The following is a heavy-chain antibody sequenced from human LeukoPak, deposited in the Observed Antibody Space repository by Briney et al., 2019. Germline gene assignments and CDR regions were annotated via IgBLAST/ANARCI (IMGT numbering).Heavy chain of an antibody. V-gene: IGHV4-30-2*03. D-gene: IGHD3-10*01. CDR2: IYYSGST. CDR3: ARHVKGGYYGSGTSPDY. CDR1: GGSISSGGYS. J-gene: IGHJ4*02. Sequence: SETLSLTCTVSGGSISSGGYSWSWIRQAPGKGLEWIGYIYYSGSTYYNPSLKRRVTISVDTSKNQFSLKLSSVPAADTAVYYCARHVKGGYYGSGTSPDYWGQGTLVTVSS.